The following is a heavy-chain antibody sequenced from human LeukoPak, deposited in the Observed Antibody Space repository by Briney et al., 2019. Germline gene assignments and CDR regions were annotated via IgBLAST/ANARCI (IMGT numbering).Heavy chain of an antibody. CDR3: AREVGSVRYYGMDV. CDR2: INSDGSST. Sequence: PGGSLRLSCAASGFTFSSYWMHWVRQAPGKGLVWVSRINSDGSSTSYADSVKGRFAISRDNAKNTLYLQMNSLRAEDTAVYYCAREVGSVRYYGMDVWGQGTTVTVSS. V-gene: IGHV3-74*01. J-gene: IGHJ6*02. D-gene: IGHD3-10*01. CDR1: GFTFSSYW.